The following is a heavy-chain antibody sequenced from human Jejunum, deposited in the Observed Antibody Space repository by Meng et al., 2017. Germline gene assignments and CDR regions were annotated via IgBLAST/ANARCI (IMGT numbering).Heavy chain of an antibody. D-gene: IGHD5-12*01. CDR3: SQLYRVDP. Sequence: DVRLVESGGGLVDPGWSLRLSCAASGFSLTSAWMHWVRQDPGRGLEWVGRISSKVDGGTTNYAAPVKGRFTISRDDSKNMLYLQMNSLKTEDTAMYYCSQLYRVDPWGQGTLVTVSS. CDR2: ISSKVDGGTT. V-gene: IGHV3-15*01. J-gene: IGHJ5*02. CDR1: GFSLTSAW.